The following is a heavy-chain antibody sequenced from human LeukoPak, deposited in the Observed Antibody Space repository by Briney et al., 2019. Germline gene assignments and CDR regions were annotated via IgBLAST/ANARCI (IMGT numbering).Heavy chain of an antibody. V-gene: IGHV4-30-2*01. J-gene: IGHJ4*02. CDR2: IYHSGST. CDR3: ARGTVVTPFDY. D-gene: IGHD4-23*01. CDR1: GGSISSGGYS. Sequence: SETLSLTCAVSGGSISSGGYSCSWIRQPPGKGLEWIGYIYHSGSTYYNPSLKSRVTISVDRSKNQFSLKLSSVTAADTAVYYCARGTVVTPFDYWGQGTLVTVSS.